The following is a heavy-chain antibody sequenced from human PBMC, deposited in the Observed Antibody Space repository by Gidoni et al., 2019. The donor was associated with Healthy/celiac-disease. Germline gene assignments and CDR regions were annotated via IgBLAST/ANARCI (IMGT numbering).Heavy chain of an antibody. V-gene: IGHV4-39*01. CDR1: GGPISSSSYY. CDR2: IYYSGST. CDR3: ARPQTVAATDWYFDL. Sequence: QLQLQESGPGLVKPSETLSLTCTVPGGPISSSSYYWGWIRQPPGKGLEWIGSIYYSGSTYYNPSLKSRVTISVDTSKNQFSLKLSSVTAADTAVYYCARPQTVAATDWYFDLWGRGTLVTVSS. J-gene: IGHJ2*01. D-gene: IGHD6-19*01.